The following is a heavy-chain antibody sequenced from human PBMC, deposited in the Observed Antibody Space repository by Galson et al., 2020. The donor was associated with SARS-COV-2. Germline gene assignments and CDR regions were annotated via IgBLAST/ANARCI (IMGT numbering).Heavy chain of an antibody. CDR3: ASSSGYYLDY. CDR2: IYYSGST. CDR1: GGSISSSSYY. V-gene: IGHV4-39*07. Sequence: SETLSLTCTVSGGSISSSSYYWGWIRQPQGKGLEWIGSIYYSGSTYYNPSLKSRVTISVDTSKNQFSLKLSSVTAADTAVYYCASSSGYYLDYWGQGTLVTVSS. J-gene: IGHJ4*02. D-gene: IGHD3-22*01.